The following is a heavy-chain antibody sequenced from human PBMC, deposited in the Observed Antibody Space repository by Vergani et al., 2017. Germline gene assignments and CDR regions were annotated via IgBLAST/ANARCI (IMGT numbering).Heavy chain of an antibody. Sequence: QVQLQQWGAGLLKPSETLSLTCAVYGGSFSGYYWSWIRQPPGKGLEWIGEINHSGSTNYNPSLKSRVTISVDTSKNQFSLKLSSVTAADTAVYYCASLTIGEYYYGSGRRNKNRDVWGKGTTVTVSS. CDR2: INHSGST. CDR3: ASLTIGEYYYGSGRRNKNRDV. CDR1: GGSFSGYY. V-gene: IGHV4-34*01. D-gene: IGHD3-10*01. J-gene: IGHJ6*04.